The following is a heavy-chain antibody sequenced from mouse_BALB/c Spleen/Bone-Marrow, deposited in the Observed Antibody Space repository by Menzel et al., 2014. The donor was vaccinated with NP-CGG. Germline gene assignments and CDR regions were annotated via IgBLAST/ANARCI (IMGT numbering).Heavy chain of an antibody. J-gene: IGHJ3*01. CDR1: GFSLTSYG. Sequence: QVQLQQSGPGLVAPSQSLSITCTGSGFSLTSYGVHWVRQPPGKGLEWLGVIWAGGSTNYNSALMSRLSISKDNSKSQVFLKMNSLQTDDTAMYYCARDGTAYWGQGTLVTVSA. CDR3: ARDGTAY. V-gene: IGHV2-9*02. D-gene: IGHD4-1*01. CDR2: IWAGGST.